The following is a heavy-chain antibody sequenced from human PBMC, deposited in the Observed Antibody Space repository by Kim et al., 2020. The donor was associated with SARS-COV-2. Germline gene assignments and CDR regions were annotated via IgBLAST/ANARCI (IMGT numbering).Heavy chain of an antibody. J-gene: IGHJ6*02. Sequence: ASVKVSCKVSGYTLTELSMHWVRQAPGKGLEWMGGFDPEDGETIYAQKFQGRVTMTEDTSTDTAYMELSSLRSEDTAVYYCATAHTVYGDYAAYYYYYGIDVWGQGTTVTVSS. D-gene: IGHD4-17*01. CDR1: GYTLTELS. CDR3: ATAHTVYGDYAAYYYYYGIDV. CDR2: FDPEDGET. V-gene: IGHV1-24*01.